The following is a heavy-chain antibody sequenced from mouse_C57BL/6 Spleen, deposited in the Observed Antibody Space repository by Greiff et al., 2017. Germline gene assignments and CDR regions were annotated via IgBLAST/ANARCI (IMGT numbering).Heavy chain of an antibody. CDR3: AMDYDYMFAY. CDR2: INPSDSDT. V-gene: IGHV1-74*01. J-gene: IGHJ3*01. CDR1: GYTFTSYW. Sequence: VQLQQPGAELVKPGASVKVSCKASGYTFTSYWMHWVKQRPGQGLEWIGRINPSDSDTKYNQKFTGKATLTVDKSSSTAYMQLTSLTSEDSAVYYCAMDYDYMFAYWGQGTLVTVSA. D-gene: IGHD2-4*01.